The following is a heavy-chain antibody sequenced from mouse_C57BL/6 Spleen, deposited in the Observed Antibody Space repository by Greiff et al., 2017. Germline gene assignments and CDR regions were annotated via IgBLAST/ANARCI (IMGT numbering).Heavy chain of an antibody. J-gene: IGHJ4*01. CDR1: GYTFTSYW. CDR2: IDPSDSET. Sequence: QVQLQQPGAELVRPGSSVKLSCKASGYTFTSYWMHWVKQRPIQGLEWIGNIDPSDSETHYNQKFKDKATLTVDKSSSTAYMQLSSLTSEDSAVYYCASSTAQASYYYAMDYWGQGTSVTVSS. CDR3: ASSTAQASYYYAMDY. D-gene: IGHD3-2*02. V-gene: IGHV1-52*01.